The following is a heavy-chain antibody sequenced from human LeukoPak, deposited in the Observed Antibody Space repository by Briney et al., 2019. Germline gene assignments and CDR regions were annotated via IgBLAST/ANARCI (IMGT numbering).Heavy chain of an antibody. CDR2: IYTSGST. D-gene: IGHD2-2*01. Sequence: SETLSLTCTVSGGSISSYHWSWIRQPAGKGLEWIGRIYTSGSTNYNPSLKSRVTMSVDTSKNQFSLKLSSVTAADTAVYYCARDRGEYCSSTSCYPVLDRVQYYYYYMDVWGKGTTVTVSS. CDR3: ARDRGEYCSSTSCYPVLDRVQYYYYYMDV. J-gene: IGHJ6*03. V-gene: IGHV4-4*07. CDR1: GGSISSYH.